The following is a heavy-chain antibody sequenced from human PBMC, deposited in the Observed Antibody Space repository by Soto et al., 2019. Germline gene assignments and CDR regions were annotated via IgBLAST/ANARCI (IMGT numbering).Heavy chain of an antibody. Sequence: SETLSLTCTVSGGSISSYYWSWIRQPPGKGLEWIGYIYYSGSTNYNPSLKSRVTISVDTSKNQFSLKLSSVTAADTAVYYCARYTEEAPGVINYSDSRGHALPVTV. J-gene: IGHJ4*01. CDR2: IYYSGST. CDR1: GGSISSYY. CDR3: ARYTEEAPGVINYSDS. V-gene: IGHV4-59*08. D-gene: IGHD3-16*02.